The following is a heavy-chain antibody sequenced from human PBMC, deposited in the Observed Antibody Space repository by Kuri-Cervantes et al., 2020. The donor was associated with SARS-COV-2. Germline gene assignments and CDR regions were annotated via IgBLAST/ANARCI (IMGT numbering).Heavy chain of an antibody. CDR3: AGSRWLQMDYYYYYGMDV. D-gene: IGHD5-24*01. CDR2: IIPIFGTA. J-gene: IGHJ6*02. V-gene: IGHV1-69*06. CDR1: GGTFSSYA. Sequence: SVKVSCKASGGTFSSYAISWVRQAPGQGLEWMGGIIPIFGTANYAQKFQGRVTITADKSTSTAYMELSSLRSEDTAVYYCAGSRWLQMDYYYYYGMDVWGQGTTVTVSS.